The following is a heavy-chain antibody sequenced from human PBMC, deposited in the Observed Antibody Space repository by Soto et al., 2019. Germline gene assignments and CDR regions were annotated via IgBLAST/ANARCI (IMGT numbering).Heavy chain of an antibody. CDR2: TYYRSRWYN. Sequence: SQTLSLTCVISGDSISSNSVAWNWVRQSPSRGLEWLGRTYYRSRWYNDYAVSVRSRIAINPDTSKNHFSLQLNSVTPDDTAVYYCARSEEDSDYYYYGMDVWGQGTPVTVYS. CDR1: GDSISSNSVA. V-gene: IGHV6-1*01. J-gene: IGHJ6*02. CDR3: ARSEEDSDYYYYGMDV. D-gene: IGHD2-15*01.